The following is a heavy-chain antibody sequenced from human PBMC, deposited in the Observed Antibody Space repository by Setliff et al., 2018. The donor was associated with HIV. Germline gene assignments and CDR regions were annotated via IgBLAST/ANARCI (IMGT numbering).Heavy chain of an antibody. CDR3: ARGPSSTHWSPGYFQH. CDR1: GFTFGDYA. Sequence: LRLSCTASGFTFGDYAMHWVRQAPGKGLEWVSGVTSNSGNIDYADSVKGRFTISRDNAKNSLYLQVNNLRAEDTAVYYCARGPSSTHWSPGYFQHWGQGTPVTVSS. D-gene: IGHD2-8*02. CDR2: VTSNSGNI. J-gene: IGHJ1*01. V-gene: IGHV3-9*01.